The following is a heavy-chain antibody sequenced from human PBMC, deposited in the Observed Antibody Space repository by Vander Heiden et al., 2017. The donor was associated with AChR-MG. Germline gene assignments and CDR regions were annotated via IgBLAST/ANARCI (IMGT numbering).Heavy chain of an antibody. CDR3: ARDPHPLKYSSSSSTAFDI. D-gene: IGHD6-6*01. Sequence: QVQLVQSGAEVKKPGASVKVSCKASGYTFTSYGLSWGRQAPGKGLEWMGWISAYNGNTDYAQKLQGRVTMTTDTSTSTAYMELRSLRSDDTAVYYCARDPHPLKYSSSSSTAFDIWGQGTMVTVSS. CDR1: GYTFTSYG. V-gene: IGHV1-18*01. J-gene: IGHJ3*02. CDR2: ISAYNGNT.